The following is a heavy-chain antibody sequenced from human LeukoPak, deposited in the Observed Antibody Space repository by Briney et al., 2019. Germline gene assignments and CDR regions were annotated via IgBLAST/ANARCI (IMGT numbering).Heavy chain of an antibody. V-gene: IGHV5-10-1*01. CDR2: LDPSDTYT. Sequence: GESLKIPCQGPGSSFSAYWIGWVRRMPGKGLEWIGRLDPSDTYTVYAPFSQGHVTISADRSLSTADLQLYSLKASYTAMYYCAKQDFWGQGTLVTVSS. CDR1: GSSFSAYW. D-gene: IGHD1/OR15-1a*01. CDR3: AKQDF. J-gene: IGHJ4*02.